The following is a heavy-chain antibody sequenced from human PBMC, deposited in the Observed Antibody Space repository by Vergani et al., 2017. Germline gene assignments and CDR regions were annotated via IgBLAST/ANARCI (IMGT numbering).Heavy chain of an antibody. CDR2: IYPGDSDT. Sequence: EVQLVQSGAEVKKPGESLKISCKVSGYSFTSYWIGWVRQMPGKGLGWMGIIYPGDSDTRYSPSFQGQVTISADKSISTAYLQWSSLKASDTAMYYCARQRTVTMVRGVTNWFDPWGQGTLVTVSS. D-gene: IGHD3-10*01. V-gene: IGHV5-51*01. CDR3: ARQRTVTMVRGVTNWFDP. CDR1: GYSFTSYW. J-gene: IGHJ5*02.